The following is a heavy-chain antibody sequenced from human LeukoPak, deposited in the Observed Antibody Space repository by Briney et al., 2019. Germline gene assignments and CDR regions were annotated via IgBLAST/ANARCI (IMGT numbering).Heavy chain of an antibody. V-gene: IGHV3-43*02. CDR2: ISGDGGRT. J-gene: IGHJ3*01. CDR1: GFTFDDYA. CDR3: AKDLASVYDAFNV. Sequence: PGGSLRLSCAASGFTFDDYAMNWVRQTPGMGLEWVSLISGDGGRTFYADSVKGRFTIPRDNSKDSLYLQMNSMTTEDTALYYCAKDLASVYDAFNVWGQGTMVTVSS.